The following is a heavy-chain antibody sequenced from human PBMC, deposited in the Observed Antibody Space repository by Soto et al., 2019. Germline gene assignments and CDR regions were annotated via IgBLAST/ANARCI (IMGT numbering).Heavy chain of an antibody. V-gene: IGHV3-74*01. CDR2: INNEERTT. CDR3: ARAAYRDPHDYGDYPDAFDI. J-gene: IGHJ3*02. CDR1: GCSFINTR. Sequence: GGSLRLSCAASGCSFINTRIHWVRQAPGKGLVWVSRINNEERTTGYADSVKGRFTINPDTSKNQFSLQLNSVTPEDTAVYYCARAAYRDPHDYGDYPDAFDIWGQGTMDTVSS. D-gene: IGHD4-17*01.